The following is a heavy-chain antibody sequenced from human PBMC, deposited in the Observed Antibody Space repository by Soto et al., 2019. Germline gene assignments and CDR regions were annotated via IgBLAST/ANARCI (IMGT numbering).Heavy chain of an antibody. CDR2: ISYDGSNK. Sequence: GGALRLSCAASGFTFSSYAMHWVRQAPGKGLEWVAVISYDGSNKYYADSVKGRFTISRDNSKNTLYLQMNSLRAEDTAVYYCARDFMGTTKYYYGMDVWGQGTTVTVSS. V-gene: IGHV3-30-3*01. J-gene: IGHJ6*02. CDR1: GFTFSSYA. D-gene: IGHD1-1*01. CDR3: ARDFMGTTKYYYGMDV.